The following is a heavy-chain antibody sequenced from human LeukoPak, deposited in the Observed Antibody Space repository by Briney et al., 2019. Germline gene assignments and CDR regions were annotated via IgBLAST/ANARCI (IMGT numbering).Heavy chain of an antibody. D-gene: IGHD6-13*01. CDR2: ISSSGSTI. Sequence: GGSLRLSCAASGFTFSSYEMNWVRQAPGKGLEWVSYISSSGSTIYYADSVKGRFTISRDNAKNSLYLQMNSLRAEDTAVYYCARGPGIAAASGYYYYYYYMDVWGKGTTVTISS. CDR1: GFTFSSYE. V-gene: IGHV3-48*03. J-gene: IGHJ6*03. CDR3: ARGPGIAAASGYYYYYYYMDV.